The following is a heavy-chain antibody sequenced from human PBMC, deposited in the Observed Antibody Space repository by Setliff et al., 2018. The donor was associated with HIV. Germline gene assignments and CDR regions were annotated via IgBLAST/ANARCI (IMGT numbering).Heavy chain of an antibody. CDR3: TTGFGKYCG. V-gene: IGHV3-15*01. D-gene: IGHD2-21*01. CDR1: GFTFGDYA. J-gene: IGHJ1*01. Sequence: GGSLRLSCTASGFTFGDYAMNWVRQAPGKGLEWVGRIKSKSDGGTTDYAAPVKGRFSISRDDSNHTVYLQMNSLKTEDTAVYYCTTGFGKYCGWGQGTLVTVSS. CDR2: IKSKSDGGTT.